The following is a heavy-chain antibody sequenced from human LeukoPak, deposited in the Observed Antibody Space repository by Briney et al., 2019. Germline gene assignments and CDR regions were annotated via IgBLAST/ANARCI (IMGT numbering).Heavy chain of an antibody. Sequence: KSSETLSLTCTVSGGSISSYYWSWIRQPAGKGLEWIGRIYTSGSTNYNPSLKSRVTMSVDTSKNQFPLKLSSVTAADTAVYYCARDDLDSSGSYGAFDIWGQGTMVTVSS. J-gene: IGHJ3*02. V-gene: IGHV4-4*07. CDR2: IYTSGST. CDR1: GGSISSYY. D-gene: IGHD3-22*01. CDR3: ARDDLDSSGSYGAFDI.